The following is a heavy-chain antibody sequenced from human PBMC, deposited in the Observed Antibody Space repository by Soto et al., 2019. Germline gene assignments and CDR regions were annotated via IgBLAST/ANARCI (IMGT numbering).Heavy chain of an antibody. V-gene: IGHV3-23*01. CDR1: GFTFSSYV. CDR3: AKGRSGWYERFDY. CDR2: ISGSGGST. Sequence: EVQLLESWGGLVQPGGSLRLSCAASGFTFSSYVMSWVSQAPEKGLGWVSAISGSGGSTYYADSVKGRFTISRDNSKNTLYRQINSPRAEDTAVYYCAKGRSGWYERFDYWGQGTLVAVSS. J-gene: IGHJ4*02. D-gene: IGHD6-19*01.